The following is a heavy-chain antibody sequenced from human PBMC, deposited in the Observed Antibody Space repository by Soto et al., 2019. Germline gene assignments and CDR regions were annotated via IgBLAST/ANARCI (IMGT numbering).Heavy chain of an antibody. V-gene: IGHV3-9*01. CDR3: GRGILAYYYGVDV. CDR2: ISWSSDNI. CDR1: GFTFNDYG. J-gene: IGHJ6*02. Sequence: EVQLVESGGGLVQPGRSLRLSCAASGFTFNDYGMHWVRQTPGEGLEWVSGISWSSDNIGYADSVKGRFTISRDNAKKSLSLQMNSLRAEDTAVYYCGRGILAYYYGVDVWGQGTTVTVSS.